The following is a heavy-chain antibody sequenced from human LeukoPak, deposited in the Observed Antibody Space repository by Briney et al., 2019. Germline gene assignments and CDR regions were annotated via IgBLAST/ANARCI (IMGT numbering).Heavy chain of an antibody. V-gene: IGHV3-7*01. J-gene: IGHJ6*04. CDR2: IKQDGSEK. CDR3: ARAGGVSRPSPLDV. D-gene: IGHD3-3*01. CDR1: GFTFSSYW. Sequence: PGGSLRLSCAASGFTFSSYWMSWVRQAPGKGLEWVANIKQDGSEKYYVDSVKGRFTISRDNAKNSLYLQMNSLRAEDTAVYYCARAGGVSRPSPLDVWGKGTTVIVSS.